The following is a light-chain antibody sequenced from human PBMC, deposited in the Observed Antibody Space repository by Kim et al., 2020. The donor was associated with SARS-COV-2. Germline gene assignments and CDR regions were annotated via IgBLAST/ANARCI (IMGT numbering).Light chain of an antibody. J-gene: IGKJ2*01. V-gene: IGKV3-20*01. Sequence: EIVLTQSPGTLSLSPGERATLSCRASQSVNNNYLAWYQQKPGQAPRLLIYGASSRATGIPDRFSGSGSGTDFTLTISRLEPEDFAVYYCQQYGTSPYTFGQGTKPEIK. CDR2: GAS. CDR1: QSVNNNY. CDR3: QQYGTSPYT.